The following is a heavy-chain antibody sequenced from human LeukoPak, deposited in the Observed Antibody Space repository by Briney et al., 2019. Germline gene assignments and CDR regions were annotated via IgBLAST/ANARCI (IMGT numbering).Heavy chain of an antibody. Sequence: PGGSLRLSCAASGFTVSSNYMSWVRQAPGKGLEWASVIYSGGSTYYADSVKGRFTISRDSSKNTLYLQMNSPRAEDTAVYYCARVRSLNSVAGTVDYWGQGTLVTVSS. V-gene: IGHV3-53*01. CDR3: ARVRSLNSVAGTVDY. D-gene: IGHD6-19*01. J-gene: IGHJ4*02. CDR1: GFTVSSNY. CDR2: IYSGGST.